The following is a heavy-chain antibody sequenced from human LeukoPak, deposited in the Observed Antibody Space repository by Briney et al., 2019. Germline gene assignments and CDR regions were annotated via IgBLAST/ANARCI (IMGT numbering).Heavy chain of an antibody. D-gene: IGHD3-10*01. Sequence: PGGSLRLSCEASGFTFKNAWMIWVRQAPGKGPEWVGRIKSTRDGGATEYAAPVKGRFTISRDDSKNTLYLQMNSLKTEDTAVYYCTTRITMVRGVIPSDYWGQGTLVTVSS. CDR3: TTRITMVRGVIPSDY. J-gene: IGHJ4*02. CDR1: GFTFKNAW. CDR2: IKSTRDGGAT. V-gene: IGHV3-15*01.